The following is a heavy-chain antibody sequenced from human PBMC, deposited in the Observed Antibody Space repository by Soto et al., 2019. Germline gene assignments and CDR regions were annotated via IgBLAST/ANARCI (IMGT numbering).Heavy chain of an antibody. CDR3: AQISDSGYDL. CDR1: GGSISSYY. J-gene: IGHJ4*02. CDR2: IYYSGST. V-gene: IGHV4-59*07. Sequence: PSDTLSLTCTVSGGSISSYYWSWIRQPPGKGLEWIGYIYYSGSTNYNPSLKSRVTISVDTSKNQFSLKLSSVTAADTAVYYCAQISDSGYDLWGQGTLVTVSS. D-gene: IGHD5-12*01.